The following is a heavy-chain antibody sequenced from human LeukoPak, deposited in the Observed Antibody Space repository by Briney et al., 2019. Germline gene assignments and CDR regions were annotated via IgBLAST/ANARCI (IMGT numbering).Heavy chain of an antibody. CDR2: INPDSGGT. V-gene: IGHV1-2*02. D-gene: IGHD5-12*01. Sequence: VASVKVSCKASGYTFTDYYLQWVRQAPGQGLEWMGWINPDSGGTNYAQKFQGRVTMTSDTSITTAHMELISLRSDDAAVYYWARYASYSAFYNWGPGTLVTVSS. CDR3: ARYASYSAFYN. J-gene: IGHJ4*02. CDR1: GYTFTDYY.